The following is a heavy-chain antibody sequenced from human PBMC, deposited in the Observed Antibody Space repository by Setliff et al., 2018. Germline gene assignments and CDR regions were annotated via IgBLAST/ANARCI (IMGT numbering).Heavy chain of an antibody. D-gene: IGHD6-13*01. Sequence: PSETLSLTCTVSGGSISTTNYFWGWIRQPPGGGLEWIGILYYTGATYYNPSLKSRVTMTRDTSTSTVYMELSSLKSNDTAVYYCARAGSAPARRKGVFEYWGQGTLVTVSS. J-gene: IGHJ4*02. CDR2: LYYTGAT. V-gene: IGHV4-39*02. CDR1: GGSISTTNYF. CDR3: ARAGSAPARRKGVFEY.